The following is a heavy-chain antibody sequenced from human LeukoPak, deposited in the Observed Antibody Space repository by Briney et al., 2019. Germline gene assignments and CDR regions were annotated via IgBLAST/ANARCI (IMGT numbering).Heavy chain of an antibody. V-gene: IGHV4-38-2*01. CDR3: ARHISGYYNYYYYYYMDV. CDR2: IYHSGST. D-gene: IGHD3-22*01. J-gene: IGHJ6*03. Sequence: SETLSLTCGVSGYSISSGYYWGWIRQPPGKGLEWIGSIYHSGSTYYNPSLKSRVTISVDTSKNQFSLKLSSVTAADMAVYYCARHISGYYNYYYYYYMDVWGKGTTVTVSS. CDR1: GYSISSGYY.